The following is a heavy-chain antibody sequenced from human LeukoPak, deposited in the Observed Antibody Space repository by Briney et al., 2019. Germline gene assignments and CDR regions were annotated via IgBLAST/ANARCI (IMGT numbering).Heavy chain of an antibody. CDR1: GFTFSNSD. CDR2: IGTVGDT. V-gene: IGHV3-13*01. D-gene: IGHD2-15*01. CDR3: ARILRRRLSDAFDI. Sequence: GGSLRLSCAASGFTFSNSDMHWVRQAAGKGLEWVSAIGTVGDTYYPGSVKGRFTISRDNAKNLVYLEMNSLRAEDTAVYYCARILRRRLSDAFDIWGQGTMVTVSS. J-gene: IGHJ3*02.